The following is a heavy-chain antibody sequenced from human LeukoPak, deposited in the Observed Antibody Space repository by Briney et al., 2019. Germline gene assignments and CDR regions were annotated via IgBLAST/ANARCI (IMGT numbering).Heavy chain of an antibody. Sequence: GGSLRLSCEASGFTFSSYAMSWVRQAPGKGLEWVSAISGSGGTTYYADSVKGRFTISRGNSKNTLYLQMSSLRAEDTAVYFCAKQAGGSGNYYYYWGQGTLVTVSS. J-gene: IGHJ4*02. CDR3: AKQAGGSGNYYYY. CDR1: GFTFSSYA. V-gene: IGHV3-23*01. CDR2: ISGSGGTT. D-gene: IGHD3-10*01.